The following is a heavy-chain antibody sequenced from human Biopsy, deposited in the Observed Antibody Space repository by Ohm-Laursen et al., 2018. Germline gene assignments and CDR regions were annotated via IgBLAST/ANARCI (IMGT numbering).Heavy chain of an antibody. V-gene: IGHV4-4*07. CDR2: VYTSGSP. J-gene: IGHJ3*02. D-gene: IGHD1-26*01. CDR3: ARGTGRYYVYGAFDI. Sequence: GTLSLTCTVSGDSINNYYWSWMRQPAGKGLVWIGRVYTSGSPYYNLSLKSRVTMSVDTSKNQFSLNLRSVTAADTAVYYCARGTGRYYVYGAFDIWGQGTVVTVSS. CDR1: GDSINNYY.